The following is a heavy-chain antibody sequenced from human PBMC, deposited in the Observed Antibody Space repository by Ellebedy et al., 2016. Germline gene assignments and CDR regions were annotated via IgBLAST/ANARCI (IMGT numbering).Heavy chain of an antibody. J-gene: IGHJ3*02. CDR1: GGSISSYY. Sequence: SETLSLTCTVSGGSISSYYWSWIRQPPGKGLEWIGYIYYSGRTNYNPSLKSGVTISVDTSKNQFSLKLSSVTAADTAVYYCATSTSFRYSSGWYGDAFDIWGQGTMVTVSS. CDR3: ATSTSFRYSSGWYGDAFDI. V-gene: IGHV4-59*08. D-gene: IGHD6-19*01. CDR2: IYYSGRT.